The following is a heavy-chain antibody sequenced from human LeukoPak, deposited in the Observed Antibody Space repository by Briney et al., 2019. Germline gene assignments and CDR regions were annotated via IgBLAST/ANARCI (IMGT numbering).Heavy chain of an antibody. V-gene: IGHV1-18*04. Sequence: ASVKVSCKASGYTFTGYYMHWVRQAPGQGLEWMGWISGNNGNTNYAQKIQGRVTMTTDTSTSTAYMELRSLRSDDTAVYYCAKDKGYYYGSGSLPFDYWGQGTLVTVS. CDR1: GYTFTGYY. CDR2: ISGNNGNT. D-gene: IGHD3-10*01. CDR3: AKDKGYYYGSGSLPFDY. J-gene: IGHJ4*02.